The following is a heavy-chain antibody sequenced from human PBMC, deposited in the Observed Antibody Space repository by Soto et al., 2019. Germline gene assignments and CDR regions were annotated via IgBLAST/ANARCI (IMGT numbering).Heavy chain of an antibody. CDR3: VSSSNGACND. CDR2: MTYGGGTA. CDR1: SGPISIGPYF. D-gene: IGHD4-4*01. V-gene: IGHV4-39*01. J-gene: IGHJ4*02. Sequence: SETLSLTCTVSSGPISIGPYFWGWIRQSPGKGLEWIGSMTYGGGTAYYNSSLKSRVTISVDPAKNQFSLSLSSVTAEDSAVYYCVSSSNGACNDWGQGTVVTV.